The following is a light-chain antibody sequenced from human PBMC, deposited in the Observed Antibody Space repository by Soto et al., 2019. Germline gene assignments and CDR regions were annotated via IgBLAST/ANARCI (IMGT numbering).Light chain of an antibody. CDR1: SGHSSYA. CDR2: VNSDGSY. Sequence: QSVLTQSPSASASLGASVKLTCTLSSGHSSYAIAWHQQQPEKGPRFLMKVNSDGSYSKGDGIPDRFSGSSSGAERYLTIFSLQSEDEADYYCQTWGSGIQVFGGGTKLTVL. J-gene: IGLJ2*01. V-gene: IGLV4-69*01. CDR3: QTWGSGIQV.